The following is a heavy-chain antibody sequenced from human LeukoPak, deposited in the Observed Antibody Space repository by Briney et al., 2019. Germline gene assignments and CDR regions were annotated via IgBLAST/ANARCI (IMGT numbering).Heavy chain of an antibody. V-gene: IGHV4-38-2*02. Sequence: SETLSLTCTVSGYSISSGYYWGWIRQPPGKGLEWIGSIYYSGSTYYNPSLKSRVTISVDTSKNQFSLKLNSVTAADTAVYYCARARGGSYLRRPHRIHDYWGQGTLVTVSS. CDR3: ARARGGSYLRRPHRIHDY. CDR2: IYYSGST. D-gene: IGHD1-26*01. J-gene: IGHJ4*02. CDR1: GYSISSGYY.